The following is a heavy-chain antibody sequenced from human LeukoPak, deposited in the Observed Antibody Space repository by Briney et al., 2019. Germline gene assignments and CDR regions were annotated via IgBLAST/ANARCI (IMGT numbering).Heavy chain of an antibody. D-gene: IGHD2-21*02. V-gene: IGHV3-23*01. Sequence: PGGSLRLSCAASGFSFANHAMSWVRQTAGKGLEWVSAISGGGDITYYADSVKGRFTISRDNSKDTLFLQMHSLRPGDTAVYYCAREDTPATANYWGQGTLVTISS. CDR1: GFSFANHA. CDR2: ISGGGDIT. J-gene: IGHJ4*02. CDR3: AREDTPATANY.